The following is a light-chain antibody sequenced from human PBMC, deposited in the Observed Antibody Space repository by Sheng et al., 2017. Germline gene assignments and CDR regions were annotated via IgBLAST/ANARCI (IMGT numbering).Light chain of an antibody. CDR3: QQYYSNPST. V-gene: IGKV1-NL1*01. Sequence: DIQLTQSPSSLSASVGDRVIITCRASQSLNNALAWYQQKPGKAPKFLLYDASKLQSGVPSRFSGSGSGTDHTLTISNLQPEDFATYFCQQYYSNPSTFGGGPKWRSN. CDR1: QSLNNA. J-gene: IGKJ4*01. CDR2: DAS.